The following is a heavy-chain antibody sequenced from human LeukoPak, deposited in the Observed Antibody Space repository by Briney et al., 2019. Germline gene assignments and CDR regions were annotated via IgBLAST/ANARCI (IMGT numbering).Heavy chain of an antibody. Sequence: ASVKVSSKASGYTFTSYYMHWVRQAPGQGLEWMGIINPSGGSTSYAQKFQGRVTMTRDTSTSTVYMELSSLRSEDTAVYYCARENSSYCSGGSCYLFDYWGQGTLVTVSS. CDR1: GYTFTSYY. V-gene: IGHV1-46*01. D-gene: IGHD2-15*01. J-gene: IGHJ4*02. CDR2: INPSGGST. CDR3: ARENSSYCSGGSCYLFDY.